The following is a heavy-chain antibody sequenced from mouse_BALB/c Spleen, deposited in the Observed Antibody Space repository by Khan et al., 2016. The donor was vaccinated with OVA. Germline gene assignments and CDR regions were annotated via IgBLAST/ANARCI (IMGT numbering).Heavy chain of an antibody. CDR3: AREWAAWFPY. CDR2: IYPGSDNT. CDR1: GYTFTDYS. V-gene: IGHV1-77*01. J-gene: IGHJ3*01. Sequence: VQLVESGAELARPGASVTLSCKASGYTFTDYSINWMRQRTGQGLEWIGEIYPGSDNTYYNEKFKSKATLTADKSSSTAYMQLSSLTSEDSAVYFCAREWAAWFPYWGQGTLVTVSA.